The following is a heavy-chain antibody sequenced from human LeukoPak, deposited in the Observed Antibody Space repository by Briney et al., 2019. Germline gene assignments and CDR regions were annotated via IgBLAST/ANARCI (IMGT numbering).Heavy chain of an antibody. D-gene: IGHD5-24*01. V-gene: IGHV1-46*01. CDR1: GYTFTSNY. Sequence: ASVKVSCKAFGYTFTSNYMHWVRQAPGQGPEWMGVISPSGGSTTYAQKFQGRVTLTRDMSTSTDYLELSSLRSGDTAVYYCARDGGDGYKADWFDTWGQGTLVTVSS. CDR2: ISPSGGST. J-gene: IGHJ5*02. CDR3: ARDGGDGYKADWFDT.